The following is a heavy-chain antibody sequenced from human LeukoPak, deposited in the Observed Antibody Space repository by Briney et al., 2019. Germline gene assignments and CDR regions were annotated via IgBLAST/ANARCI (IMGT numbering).Heavy chain of an antibody. CDR3: ARDREQLVKGDYYYYMDV. J-gene: IGHJ6*03. V-gene: IGHV1-2*02. Sequence: GASVKVSCKASGYTFTGYYMHWVRQAPGQGLEWMGWINPNSGGTNYAQKFQGRVTMTRDTSISTAYMELSRLRSDDTAVYYCARDREQLVKGDYYYYMDVWGKGTTVTVSS. CDR2: INPNSGGT. D-gene: IGHD6-13*01. CDR1: GYTFTGYY.